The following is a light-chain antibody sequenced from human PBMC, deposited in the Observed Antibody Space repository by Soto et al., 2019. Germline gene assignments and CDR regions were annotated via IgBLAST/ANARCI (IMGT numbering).Light chain of an antibody. J-gene: IGKJ5*01. V-gene: IGKV3-11*01. Sequence: EIVLTQSPATLSLSPGERATLSCRASQSVSSYLAWYQQKPGQAPRLLMYDASNRATGIPARFSGSGSGTDFILTISSLEPDDFAVYYCQQRSNWITFGQGTRLEIE. CDR1: QSVSSY. CDR2: DAS. CDR3: QQRSNWIT.